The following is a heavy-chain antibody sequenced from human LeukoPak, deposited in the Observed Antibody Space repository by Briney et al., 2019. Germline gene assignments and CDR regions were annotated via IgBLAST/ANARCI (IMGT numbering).Heavy chain of an antibody. Sequence: PGGSLRLSCAASGFTFSSYTMNWVRQAPGKGLEWVSSISSSSTYINYADSVKGRFTISRDNAKNTLYLQMNSLRAEDTAVYYCAKTRTVVLRAAMAPPPDWGQGTLVTVSS. CDR3: AKTRTVVLRAAMAPPPD. CDR2: ISSSSTYI. CDR1: GFTFSSYT. V-gene: IGHV3-21*04. J-gene: IGHJ4*02. D-gene: IGHD5-18*01.